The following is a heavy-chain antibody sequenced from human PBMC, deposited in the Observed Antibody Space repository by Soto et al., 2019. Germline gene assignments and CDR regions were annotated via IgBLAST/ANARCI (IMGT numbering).Heavy chain of an antibody. V-gene: IGHV1-3*01. CDR1: GYTFTSYA. D-gene: IGHD3-22*01. CDR2: INAGNGNT. Sequence: ASVKVSCKASGYTFTSYAMHWVRQAPGQRLEWMGWINAGNGNTKYSQKFQGRVTITRDTSASTAYMELSSLRSEDTAVYYCARGGDLYYYDSSGYPPFDYWGQGTLVTVS. CDR3: ARGGDLYYYDSSGYPPFDY. J-gene: IGHJ4*02.